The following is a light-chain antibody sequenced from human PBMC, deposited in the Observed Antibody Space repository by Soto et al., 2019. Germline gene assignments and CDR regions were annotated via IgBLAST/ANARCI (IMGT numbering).Light chain of an antibody. V-gene: IGLV1-40*01. CDR2: GNS. J-gene: IGLJ2*01. Sequence: QSVLTQPPSVSGAPGQRVTISCTGSSSNIGAGYDVHWYQQLPGTAPKLLIYGNSNRPSGVPERFSGSKSGTSASLAITGLQAEDEADYYCQSYDSSLSGPVVFGGGTKVTVL. CDR1: SSNIGAGYD. CDR3: QSYDSSLSGPVV.